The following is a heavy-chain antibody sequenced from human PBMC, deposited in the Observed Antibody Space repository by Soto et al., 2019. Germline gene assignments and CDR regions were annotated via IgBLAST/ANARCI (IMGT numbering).Heavy chain of an antibody. V-gene: IGHV5-51*01. CDR3: ARPPHDYRNSDSGMDV. J-gene: IGHJ6*02. Sequence: PGESLKISCKGSGYSFTSYWIGWVRQMPGKGLEWMGIIYPGDSDTRYSPSFQGQVTISADKSISTAYLQWSSLKASDTAMYYCARPPHDYRNSDSGMDVWGQGTTVTVSS. CDR2: IYPGDSDT. CDR1: GYSFTSYW. D-gene: IGHD4-4*01.